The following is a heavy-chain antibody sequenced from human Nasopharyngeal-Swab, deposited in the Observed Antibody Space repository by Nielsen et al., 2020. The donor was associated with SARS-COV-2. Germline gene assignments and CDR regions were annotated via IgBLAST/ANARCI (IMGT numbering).Heavy chain of an antibody. CDR2: IYYSGST. D-gene: IGHD5-24*01. V-gene: IGHV4-39*01. J-gene: IGHJ4*02. CDR1: GGSISSSSYY. Sequence: SETLSLTCTVSGGSISSSSYYWGWLRQPPGQGLEWIGSIYYSGSTYYNPSLKSRITISVDTSKNQFSLKRSSVTAADTAVYYCARHADGSPWDYWGQGTLVTVSS. CDR3: ARHADGSPWDY.